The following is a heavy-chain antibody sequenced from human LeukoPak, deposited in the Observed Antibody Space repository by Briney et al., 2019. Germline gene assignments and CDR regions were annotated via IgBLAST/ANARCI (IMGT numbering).Heavy chain of an antibody. D-gene: IGHD3-10*01. CDR3: AMHYGSDSSVFYYYGMDV. J-gene: IGHJ6*02. CDR2: IIPIFGTA. Sequence: SVKVSCKASGGTFSSYAISWVRQAPGQGLEWMGGIIPIFGTATYAQKFQGRVTITADESTSTAYMELSSLRSEDTAVYYCAMHYGSDSSVFYYYGMDVWGQGTTVTVSS. V-gene: IGHV1-69*13. CDR1: GGTFSSYA.